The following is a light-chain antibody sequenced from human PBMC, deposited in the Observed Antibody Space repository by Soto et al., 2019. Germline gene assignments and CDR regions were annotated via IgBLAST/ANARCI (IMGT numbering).Light chain of an antibody. CDR2: AVS. CDR3: SAYAGSNNFV. V-gene: IGLV2-14*01. Sequence: QSALTQPASVSGSPGQSITISCNGSRSDVGAYNYVSWYQHHPGKVPKLIIYAVSNRPSGVSNRFSGSKSANTASLTISGLQTEDEADYYCSAYAGSNNFVFGSGTKLTVL. J-gene: IGLJ1*01. CDR1: RSDVGAYNY.